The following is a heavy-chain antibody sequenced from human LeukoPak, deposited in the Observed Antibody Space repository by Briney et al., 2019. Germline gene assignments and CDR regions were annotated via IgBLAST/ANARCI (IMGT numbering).Heavy chain of an antibody. CDR1: GYTFTGYY. V-gene: IGHV1-2*02. J-gene: IGHJ4*02. Sequence: GASVKVSCKASGYTFTGYYINWVRQAPGQGLEWMGWINPNSGGTYYAQKFQGRVTMTRDTSISAANMELSGLTSDDTAVYYCARWRSQLLGLRYFDSWGQGTLVTVSS. CDR2: INPNSGGT. CDR3: ARWRSQLLGLRYFDS. D-gene: IGHD2-2*01.